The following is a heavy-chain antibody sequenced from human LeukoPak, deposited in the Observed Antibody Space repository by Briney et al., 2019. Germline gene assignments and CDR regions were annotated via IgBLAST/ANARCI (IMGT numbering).Heavy chain of an antibody. CDR1: GGTFSSCA. CDR2: IIPIFGTA. CDR3: ARGFYRTVTTFLAPDY. Sequence: ASVKVSCKASGGTFSSCAISWVRQAPGQGLEWMGGIIPIFGTANYAQKFQGRVTITADESTSTAYMELSSLRSEDTAVYYCARGFYRTVTTFLAPDYWGQGTLVTVSS. D-gene: IGHD4-17*01. V-gene: IGHV1-69*13. J-gene: IGHJ4*02.